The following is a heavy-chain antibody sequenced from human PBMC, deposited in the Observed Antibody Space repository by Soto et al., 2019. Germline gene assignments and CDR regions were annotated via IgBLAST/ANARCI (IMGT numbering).Heavy chain of an antibody. CDR1: GFALTARPVG. Sequence: ESGPTLVNPTQTLTLTCSFSGFALTARPVGVGWIRQPPGGALEWLAVVYWDDDKRYSPSLRSRLTITKDTSKNQVVLTVTNMDPVDTATYYCAHRLGGYTWNDGYLDYWGQGXLVTVYS. D-gene: IGHD1-20*01. CDR2: VYWDDDK. J-gene: IGHJ4*02. CDR3: AHRLGGYTWNDGYLDY. V-gene: IGHV2-5*02.